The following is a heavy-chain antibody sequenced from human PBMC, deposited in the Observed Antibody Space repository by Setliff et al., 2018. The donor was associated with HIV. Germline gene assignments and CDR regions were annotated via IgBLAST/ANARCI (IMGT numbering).Heavy chain of an antibody. CDR3: ARDRWSVAGAYYYYGMDV. D-gene: IGHD6-19*01. Sequence: TLSLTCPVSGGSISSYYWSWIRQPPGKGLELIGYIYYSGSTNYNPALKSRVTISVDTSKNQFSLKLSSVTAADTAVYYCARDRWSVAGAYYYYGMDVWGQGTTVTVSS. J-gene: IGHJ6*02. CDR2: IYYSGST. V-gene: IGHV4-59*01. CDR1: GGSISSYY.